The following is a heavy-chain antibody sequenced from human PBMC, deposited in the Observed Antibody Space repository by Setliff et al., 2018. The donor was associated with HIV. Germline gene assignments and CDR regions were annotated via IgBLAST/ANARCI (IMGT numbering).Heavy chain of an antibody. V-gene: IGHV4-4*09. D-gene: IGHD1-26*01. CDR2: IFSSGGT. CDR1: GGSMSPYY. Sequence: PSETLSLTCTVSGGSMSPYYWSWIRQPPGKGLEWIGYIFSSGGTNYNPSLKSRVTISVDTSKNQFSLKLRSVAASDTAIYYCARYRSKLDWFDPWGQGTLVTVSS. CDR3: ARYRSKLDWFDP. J-gene: IGHJ5*02.